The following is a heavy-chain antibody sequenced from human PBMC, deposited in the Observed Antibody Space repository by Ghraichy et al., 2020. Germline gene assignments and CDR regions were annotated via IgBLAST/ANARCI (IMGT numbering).Heavy chain of an antibody. CDR3: ARVRGEGQSSGFVDS. CDR1: GFSFRSHA. J-gene: IGHJ5*01. V-gene: IGHV3-23*01. Sequence: GGSLRLSCEASGFSFRSHAMSWVRQAPGKGLEWVSAITATGGSAYYADSVRGRLTVARDNSKNTLYLEMNRLRVEDTAVYFCARVRGEGQSSGFVDSWSHGTLVTVSS. D-gene: IGHD3-22*01. CDR2: ITATGGSA.